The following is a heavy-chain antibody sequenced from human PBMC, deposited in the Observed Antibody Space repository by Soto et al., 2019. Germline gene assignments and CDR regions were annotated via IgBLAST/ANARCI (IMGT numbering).Heavy chain of an antibody. CDR1: GGSFSGYY. CDR2: INHSGST. CDR3: ARSYYYDSSGYYYVRYFDY. D-gene: IGHD3-22*01. Sequence: SETLSLTCAVYGGSFSGYYWSWIRQPPGKGLEWIGEINHSGSTNYNPSLKSRVTISVDTSKNQFSLKLSSVTAADTAVYYCARSYYYDSSGYYYVRYFDYWGQGTLVTVSS. J-gene: IGHJ4*02. V-gene: IGHV4-34*01.